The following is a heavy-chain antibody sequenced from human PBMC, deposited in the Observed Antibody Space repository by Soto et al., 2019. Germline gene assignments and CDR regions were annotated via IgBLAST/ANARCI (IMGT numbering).Heavy chain of an antibody. V-gene: IGHV3-72*01. CDR2: SREKAPGYST. D-gene: IGHD3-22*01. J-gene: IGHJ4*02. Sequence: EVQLVESGGGLVQPGGSLRLSCAGSGFTLSDNYIDWVRQAPGKGLEWVGRSREKAPGYSTAYAGSVKGRFTTSRDESKNSAYLQMNSLKTEDTAVYYCVRATYFSDSSGYTRCLDYWGQGTLVTVSS. CDR1: GFTLSDNY. CDR3: VRATYFSDSSGYTRCLDY.